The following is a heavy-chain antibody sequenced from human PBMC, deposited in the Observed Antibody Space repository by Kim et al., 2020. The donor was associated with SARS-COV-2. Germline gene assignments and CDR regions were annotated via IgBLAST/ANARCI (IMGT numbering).Heavy chain of an antibody. CDR1: GFKFSIFS. J-gene: IGHJ3*01. CDR2: ITSDHSSI. Sequence: GGSLRLSCAASGFKFSIFSMGWVRQAPGKGLEAVSAITSDHSSIFYAESVRGRFTISRDNSNNMLFLRMDILRADDTALYYCARRVEGAFNFWGPGTVVTVSS. CDR3: ARRVEGAFNF. V-gene: IGHV3-23*01.